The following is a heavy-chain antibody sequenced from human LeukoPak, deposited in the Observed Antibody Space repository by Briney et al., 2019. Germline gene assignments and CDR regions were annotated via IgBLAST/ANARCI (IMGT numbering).Heavy chain of an antibody. D-gene: IGHD6-19*01. J-gene: IGHJ6*02. Sequence: ASVKVSCKASGYTFTSYDINWVRQATGQGLEWMGWMNPNSGNTGYAQKFQGRVTMTRNTSISTAYMEPSSLRSEDTAVYYCARVGSGWYGYYYYYGMDVWGQGTTVTVSS. V-gene: IGHV1-8*01. CDR2: MNPNSGNT. CDR1: GYTFTSYD. CDR3: ARVGSGWYGYYYYYGMDV.